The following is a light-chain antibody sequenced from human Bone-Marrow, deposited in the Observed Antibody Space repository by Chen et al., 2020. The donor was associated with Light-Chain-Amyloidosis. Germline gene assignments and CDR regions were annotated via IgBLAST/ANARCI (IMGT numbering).Light chain of an antibody. J-gene: IGLJ3*02. CDR2: VDS. V-gene: IGLV3-21*02. Sequence: SYVLTQPSSVSVAPGQTATNACGGNNIGSTSVHWYQQTPGQAPLLVVYVDSDRPSGIPERLSGSNSGNTATLTISRVEAGDEADYYCQVWDRSSDRPVFGGGTKLTVL. CDR3: QVWDRSSDRPV. CDR1: NIGSTS.